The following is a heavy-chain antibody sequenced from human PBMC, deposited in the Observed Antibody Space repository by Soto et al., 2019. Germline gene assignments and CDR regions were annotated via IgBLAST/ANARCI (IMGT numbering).Heavy chain of an antibody. CDR2: IYQSGTT. V-gene: IGHV4-4*02. CDR1: GGSISSSNW. CDR3: ARGRTDSPRAFDI. Sequence: TSETLSLTCAVSGGSISSSNWWTWVRQSPGKGLEWIGDIYQSGTTNYNPSLKSRITISLDKSRNYFSLKLTSVTAADTALYYCARGRTDSPRAFDIWGQGTLVTVSS. J-gene: IGHJ3*02.